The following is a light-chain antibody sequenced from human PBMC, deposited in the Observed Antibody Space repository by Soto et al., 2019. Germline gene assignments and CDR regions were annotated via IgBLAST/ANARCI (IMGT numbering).Light chain of an antibody. Sequence: DIQMTQSPSSLSASVGDRVTITCQASQDISNYLNWYQQKPGKAPKLLIYDPSNLETGVPSRFSGSGSGTDFTFTISSLQPEDIATYYCRQYDNPNLTVTFGGGTKVEIK. J-gene: IGKJ4*01. CDR2: DPS. V-gene: IGKV1-33*01. CDR1: QDISNY. CDR3: RQYDNPNLTVT.